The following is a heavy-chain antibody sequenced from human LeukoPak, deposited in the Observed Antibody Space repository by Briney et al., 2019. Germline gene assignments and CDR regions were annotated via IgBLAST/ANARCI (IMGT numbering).Heavy chain of an antibody. V-gene: IGHV3-73*01. Sequence: PGGSLRLSCAASGFTFSGSAMHLVRQASGKGLEWVGRIRSKANSYATAYAASVKGRFTISRDDSKNTAYLQMNSLKTEDTAVYYCTTRGYSSSEYYYYYYMDVWGKGTTVTVSS. CDR2: IRSKANSYAT. CDR3: TTRGYSSSEYYYYYYMDV. CDR1: GFTFSGSA. J-gene: IGHJ6*03. D-gene: IGHD6-6*01.